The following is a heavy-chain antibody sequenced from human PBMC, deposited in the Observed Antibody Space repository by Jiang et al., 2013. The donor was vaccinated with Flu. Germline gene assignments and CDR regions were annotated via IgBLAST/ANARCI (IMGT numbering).Heavy chain of an antibody. D-gene: IGHD3-10*01. CDR3: ARFYYGSGSYEYYYYYYGMDV. V-gene: IGHV4-59*02. Sequence: GLVKPSETLSLTCTVSGGSVSSYYWSWIRQPPGKGLEWIGYIYYSGSTNYNPSLKSRVTISVDTSKNQFSLKLSSVTAADTAVYYCARFYYGSGSYEYYYYYYGMDVWGQGTTVTVSS. CDR2: IYYSGST. J-gene: IGHJ6*02. CDR1: GGSVSSYY.